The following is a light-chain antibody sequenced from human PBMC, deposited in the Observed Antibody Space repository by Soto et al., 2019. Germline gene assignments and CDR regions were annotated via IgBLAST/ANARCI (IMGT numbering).Light chain of an antibody. J-gene: IGKJ1*01. V-gene: IGKV1-5*01. Sequence: DIQMTQSPSFLSASVGDKVTITCRATESVSKWLAWYQEKPGNPPRPLIYDASTLESGVPSRFSGSGSGTEFTLTISSLQADDFAIYYCQQYKSYSWTLGQGTKVEMK. CDR3: QQYKSYSWT. CDR2: DAS. CDR1: ESVSKW.